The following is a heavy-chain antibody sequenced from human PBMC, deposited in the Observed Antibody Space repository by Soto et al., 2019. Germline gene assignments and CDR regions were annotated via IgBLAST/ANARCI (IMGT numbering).Heavy chain of an antibody. D-gene: IGHD2-2*01. Sequence: GGSLRLSCAASGFAFGAYAMTWVRQAPGKGLEWVSVISGGGGNTYYADSVKGRFTISRDNSKKILYLQMSSLRAEDTAIYYCAKDPVNQMLPSWWFDPWGLGTLVTVSS. J-gene: IGHJ5*02. CDR1: GFAFGAYA. CDR2: ISGGGGNT. CDR3: AKDPVNQMLPSWWFDP. V-gene: IGHV3-23*01.